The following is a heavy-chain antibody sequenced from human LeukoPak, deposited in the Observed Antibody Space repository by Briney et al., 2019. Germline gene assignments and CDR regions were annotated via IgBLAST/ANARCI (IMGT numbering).Heavy chain of an antibody. Sequence: GPSVRLSCAAAALTLSSYSMNWVRQAPGKGLEWVSYISSSSSTIYYADSVKGRFTISRDNAKNSLYLQMNSLRAEDTAVYYCARGASTGPIDYWGQGTLVTVSS. J-gene: IGHJ4*02. CDR3: ARGASTGPIDY. D-gene: IGHD2-8*02. CDR2: ISSSSSTI. CDR1: ALTLSSYS. V-gene: IGHV3-48*04.